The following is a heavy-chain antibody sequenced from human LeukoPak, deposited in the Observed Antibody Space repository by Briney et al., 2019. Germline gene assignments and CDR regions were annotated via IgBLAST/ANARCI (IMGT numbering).Heavy chain of an antibody. CDR1: GGSISRYY. CDR2: IHHSGST. V-gene: IGHV4-59*08. J-gene: IGHJ4*02. Sequence: PSETLSLTCTVSGGSISRYYWSWIRQPPGKGLEWIGYIHHSGSTNYNPFLKSRVTISVDTSKNQFSLKLSSVTAADTAVYYCASDSSGYYYPYYWGQGTLVTVSS. D-gene: IGHD3-22*01. CDR3: ASDSSGYYYPYY.